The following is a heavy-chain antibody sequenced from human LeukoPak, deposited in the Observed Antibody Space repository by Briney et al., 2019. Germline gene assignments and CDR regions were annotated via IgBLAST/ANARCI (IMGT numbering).Heavy chain of an antibody. CDR2: IYYSGTT. CDR1: GGSISYYY. Sequence: PSEILSLTCTVSGGSISYYYWTWIRQPPGKGLEWIGYIYYSGTTNYNPSLKSRVTISVDTSKNQFSLILSSVTAADTAVYYCARFYFDSRGYYFDYWGQGTLVTVSS. CDR3: ARFYFDSRGYYFDY. V-gene: IGHV4-59*01. D-gene: IGHD3-22*01. J-gene: IGHJ4*02.